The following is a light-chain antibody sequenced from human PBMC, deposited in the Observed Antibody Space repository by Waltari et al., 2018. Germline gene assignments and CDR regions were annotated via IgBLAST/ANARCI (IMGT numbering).Light chain of an antibody. CDR3: QQYFGTPLT. Sequence: DIVMTQSPDSLTVSLGERAVINCKSSPSILWRPDNKTYMAWYQHKVGQPPKLLFYWASTRKSGVPDRFSGSGSARDFTLTINSLQAEDVAVYYCQQYFGTPLTFGGGTKVEIK. J-gene: IGKJ4*01. CDR2: WAS. CDR1: PSILWRPDNKTY. V-gene: IGKV4-1*01.